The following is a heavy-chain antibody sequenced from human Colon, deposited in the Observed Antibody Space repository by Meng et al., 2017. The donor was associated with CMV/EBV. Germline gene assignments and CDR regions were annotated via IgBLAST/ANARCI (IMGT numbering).Heavy chain of an antibody. CDR2: INWNSGSI. D-gene: IGHD3-10*01. CDR3: ANAWRGSSPPYFFDH. CDR1: GFSFDDYA. Sequence: SLKISCAASGFSFDDYAMNWVRQAPGKGLEWVSSINWNSGSITYADSVKGRSTISIDNAKKSLYLQMDSLRPEDTALYYCANAWRGSSPPYFFDHWGQGTQVTVSS. J-gene: IGHJ4*02. V-gene: IGHV3-9*01.